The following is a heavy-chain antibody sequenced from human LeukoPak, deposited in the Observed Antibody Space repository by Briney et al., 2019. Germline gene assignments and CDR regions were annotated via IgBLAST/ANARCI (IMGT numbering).Heavy chain of an antibody. Sequence: GGSLRLSCAASGFTFSDYYMDWVRQAPGKGLEWVGRIRKKVNSYSTEYAASVKGRFTISRDDSKNSLYLQMNSLKTEDTAVYYCARGNNGFDNWGQGTLVIVSS. J-gene: IGHJ4*02. D-gene: IGHD2-8*01. V-gene: IGHV3-72*01. CDR2: IRKKVNSYST. CDR3: ARGNNGFDN. CDR1: GFTFSDYY.